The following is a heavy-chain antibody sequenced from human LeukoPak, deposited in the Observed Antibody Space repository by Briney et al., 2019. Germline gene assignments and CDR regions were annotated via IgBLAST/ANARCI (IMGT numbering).Heavy chain of an antibody. CDR3: ARGNSWPSPDC. V-gene: IGHV4-61*01. CDR2: IYYTGST. J-gene: IGHJ4*02. D-gene: IGHD2-15*01. Sequence: SETLSLTCTVSGGSLSSGPYYWIWIRQPPGKGLEWIGFIYYTGSTNYNPSLKSRVTISVDTSKNQLSLKLSSVTAADTAVYYCARGNSWPSPDCWGQGTLLTVSS. CDR1: GGSLSSGPYY.